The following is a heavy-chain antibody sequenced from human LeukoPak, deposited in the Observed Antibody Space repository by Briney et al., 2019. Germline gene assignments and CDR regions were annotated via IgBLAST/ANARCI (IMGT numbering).Heavy chain of an antibody. CDR2: ISSSGSTI. J-gene: IGHJ6*03. D-gene: IGHD3-16*01. CDR1: GFTFSNYE. CDR3: ARLRRYESVYYYYYYMDV. V-gene: IGHV3-48*03. Sequence: GGSLRLSCAASGFTFSNYEVNWVRQAPGKGLEWVSYISSSGSTIYYADSVKGRFTISRDNAKNSLYLQMNSLRAEDTAVYYCARLRRYESVYYYYYYMDVWGKGTTVTISS.